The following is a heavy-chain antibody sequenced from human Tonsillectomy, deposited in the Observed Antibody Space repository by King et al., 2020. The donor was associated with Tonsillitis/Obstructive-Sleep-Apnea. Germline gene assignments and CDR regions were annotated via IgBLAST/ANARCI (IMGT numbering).Heavy chain of an antibody. Sequence: QLVQSGAEVKKPGESLKISCKGSGYSFTSYWIGWVRQMPGKGLEWMGIIYPGDSDTRYSPSFQGQVTISADKSISTAYLQWSSLKASDTAMYYFARYCGGDCYLPNAFDIWGQGTMVTVSS. V-gene: IGHV5-51*01. CDR1: GYSFTSYW. J-gene: IGHJ3*02. CDR3: ARYCGGDCYLPNAFDI. D-gene: IGHD2-21*01. CDR2: IYPGDSDT.